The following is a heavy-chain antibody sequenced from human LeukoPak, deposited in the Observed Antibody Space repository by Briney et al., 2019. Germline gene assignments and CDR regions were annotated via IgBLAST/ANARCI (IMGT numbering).Heavy chain of an antibody. D-gene: IGHD3-10*01. J-gene: IGHJ6*02. CDR3: ARHRYYGSPMGV. Sequence: SETLSLTCTVSGGSISSYYWSWIRQPPGKGLEWIGYISYSGSTNYNPSPSLKSRVTISVDTSKNQFSLKLSSVTAADTAVYYCARHRYYGSPMGVWGQGTTVTVSS. CDR1: GGSISSYY. V-gene: IGHV4-59*08. CDR2: ISYSGST.